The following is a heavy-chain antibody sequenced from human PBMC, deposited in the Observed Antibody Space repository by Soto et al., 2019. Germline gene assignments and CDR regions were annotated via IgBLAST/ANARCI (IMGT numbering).Heavy chain of an antibody. CDR2: VYTSAEGGAT. J-gene: IGHJ6*02. CDR1: GFSVTNAW. CDR3: TTGSVEGF. V-gene: IGHV3-15*07. Sequence: EVQLVDSGGGLVKPGGSLRLSCAASGFSVTNAWMNWVRQAPGKGLEWVGRVYTSAEGGATIYAGPVKGRFTISSDDSKNMVYLQMTSLMTEDTAVYYCTTGSVEGFWGQGTTVTVSS. D-gene: IGHD2-15*01.